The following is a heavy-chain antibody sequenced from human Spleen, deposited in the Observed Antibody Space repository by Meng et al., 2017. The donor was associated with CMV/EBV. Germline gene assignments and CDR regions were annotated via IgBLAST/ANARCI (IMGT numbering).Heavy chain of an antibody. Sequence: SETLSLTCTVSGGSISSSSYYWGWIRQPPGKGLEWIGSIYYSGSTYYNPSLKSRVTISVDTSKNQFSLKLSSVTAADTAVYYCARALYYYDSSGYYGHYFDYWGQGTLVTVSS. CDR1: GGSISSSSYY. J-gene: IGHJ4*02. V-gene: IGHV4-39*07. CDR3: ARALYYYDSSGYYGHYFDY. CDR2: IYYSGST. D-gene: IGHD3-22*01.